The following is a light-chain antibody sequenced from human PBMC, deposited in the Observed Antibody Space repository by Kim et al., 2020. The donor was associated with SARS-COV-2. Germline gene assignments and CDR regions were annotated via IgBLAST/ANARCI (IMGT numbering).Light chain of an antibody. CDR2: RNN. CDR1: SNNVGNQG. Sequence: QVGLTQPPSVSKGMRQTATLTCTGNSNNVGNQGAAWLQQHQGHPPKLLSYRNNKRPSGISERLSASRSGNTASLTITGLQPEDEADYYCSAWDSSLSAWVFGGGTQLTVL. J-gene: IGLJ3*02. CDR3: SAWDSSLSAWV. V-gene: IGLV10-54*01.